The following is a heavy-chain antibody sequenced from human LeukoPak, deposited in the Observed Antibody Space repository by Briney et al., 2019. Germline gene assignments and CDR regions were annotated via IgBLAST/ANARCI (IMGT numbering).Heavy chain of an antibody. J-gene: IGHJ5*02. D-gene: IGHD5-24*01. CDR1: RFTFSRYW. CDR2: IQSDGRNK. V-gene: IGHV3-30*02. Sequence: QPGGSLRLSCAASRFTFSRYWMHWVRQAPGKGLEWVAFIQSDGRNKYHADSVKGRLTISRDNSKYTLFLQMNNVRPEDTAVYYCYASDYAYNLKDDPWGQGTLVTVSS. CDR3: YASDYAYNLKDDP.